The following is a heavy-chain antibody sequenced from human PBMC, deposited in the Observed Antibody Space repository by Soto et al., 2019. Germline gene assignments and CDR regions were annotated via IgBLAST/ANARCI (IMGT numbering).Heavy chain of an antibody. CDR2: INHNGAA. V-gene: IGHV4-30-4*01. Sequence: PSETLSLTCSVSGGSINGGDYHWSWIRQAPGKGLEWIGSINHNGAASYNPSLEPRLTISVDAAKNQFSLKVRSITAADTAVYYCARGVQSKILLFGKLTRRGYYDGMDVWRQGTKVSVSS. D-gene: IGHD3-3*01. CDR3: ARGVQSKILLFGKLTRRGYYDGMDV. CDR1: GGSINGGDYH. J-gene: IGHJ6*02.